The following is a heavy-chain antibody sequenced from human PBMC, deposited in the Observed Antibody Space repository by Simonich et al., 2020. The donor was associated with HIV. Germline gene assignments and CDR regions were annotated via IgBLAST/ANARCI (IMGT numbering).Heavy chain of an antibody. V-gene: IGHV4-34*01. CDR2: INHSGST. J-gene: IGHJ3*02. Sequence: QVQLQQWGAGLLKPSETLSFTCAVYGGSFSGYYWSWIRQPPGKGLEWIGEINHSGSTNYNPSLKSSVTVSGDTSKNQFSLKLSSVTAADTALYYCARGDYYNIFTAYAFDIWGQGTMVTVSS. CDR3: ARGDYYNIFTAYAFDI. D-gene: IGHD3-9*01. CDR1: GGSFSGYY.